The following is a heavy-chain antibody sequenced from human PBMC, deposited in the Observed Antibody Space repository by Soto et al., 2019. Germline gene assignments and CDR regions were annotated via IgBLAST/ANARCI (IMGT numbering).Heavy chain of an antibody. V-gene: IGHV1-8*01. CDR1: GYTFTSYD. CDR3: ARVGGAIFGVVPAFDY. D-gene: IGHD3-3*01. CDR2: MNPNSGNT. J-gene: IGHJ4*02. Sequence: ASVKVSCKASGYTFTSYDINWVRQATGQGLEWMGWMNPNSGNTGYAQKFQGRVTMTRNTSISTAYMELSSLRSEDTAMYYCARVGGAIFGVVPAFDYWGQGTLVTVSS.